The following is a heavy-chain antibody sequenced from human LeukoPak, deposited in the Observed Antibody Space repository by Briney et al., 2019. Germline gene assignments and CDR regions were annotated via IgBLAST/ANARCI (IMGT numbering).Heavy chain of an antibody. CDR3: AKSQSMVRGVDRAYDY. Sequence: GGSLRLSCAASGFTISSYWMTWVRQAPGKGLEWVSAISGSGGSTYYADSVKGRFTISRDNSKNTLYLQMNSLRAEDTAVYYCAKSQSMVRGVDRAYDYWGQGTLVTVSS. CDR1: GFTISSYW. V-gene: IGHV3-23*01. J-gene: IGHJ4*02. D-gene: IGHD3-10*01. CDR2: ISGSGGST.